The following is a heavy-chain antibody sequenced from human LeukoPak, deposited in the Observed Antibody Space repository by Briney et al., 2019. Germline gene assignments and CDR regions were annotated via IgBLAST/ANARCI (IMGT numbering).Heavy chain of an antibody. CDR1: GFTFSIYA. V-gene: IGHV3-33*08. J-gene: IGHJ5*02. CDR2: IWYDGSNK. Sequence: GGSLRLSCAASGFTFSIYAMSWVRQAPGKGLEWVALIWYDGSNKEYAESVKGRFTISRDNSKNTLYLQMNSLRDEDTAVYYCARDQGTSTTAPKRKGRFDPWGQGTLVTVSS. CDR3: ARDQGTSTTAPKRKGRFDP. D-gene: IGHD1-1*01.